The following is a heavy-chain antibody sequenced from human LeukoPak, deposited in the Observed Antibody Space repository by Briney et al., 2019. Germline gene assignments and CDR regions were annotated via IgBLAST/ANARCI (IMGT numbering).Heavy chain of an antibody. CDR2: IYHSGST. CDR1: GYSISSGYY. D-gene: IGHD1-26*01. V-gene: IGHV4-38-2*02. J-gene: IGHJ4*02. Sequence: SETLSLTCTVSGYSISSGYYWGWIRQPPGKGLEWIGSIYHSGSTYYNPSLKSRVTISVDTSKNQFSLKLGSVTAADTAVYYCARGGGSYSPAYYFDYWGQGTLVTVSS. CDR3: ARGGGSYSPAYYFDY.